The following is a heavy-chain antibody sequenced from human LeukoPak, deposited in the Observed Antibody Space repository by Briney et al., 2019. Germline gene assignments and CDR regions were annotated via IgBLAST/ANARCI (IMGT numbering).Heavy chain of an antibody. V-gene: IGHV3-30-3*01. Sequence: GGSLRLSCAASGFTFNSYAMHWVRQAPGKGLEWVAVISYDGSNKYYADSVKGRFTISRDNSKNTLYLQMNSLRAEDTAVYYCARDFLYGDPPSDYWGQGTLVTVSS. CDR3: ARDFLYGDPPSDY. CDR1: GFTFNSYA. CDR2: ISYDGSNK. D-gene: IGHD4-17*01. J-gene: IGHJ4*02.